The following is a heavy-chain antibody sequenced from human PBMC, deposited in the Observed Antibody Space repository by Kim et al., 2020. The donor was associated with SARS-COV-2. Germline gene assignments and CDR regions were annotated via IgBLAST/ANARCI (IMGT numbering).Heavy chain of an antibody. J-gene: IGHJ6*01. CDR2: ITSGGAI. D-gene: IGHD3-16*01. Sequence: GGSLRLSCAASGFTLNGYFMSWIRQAPGKGLEWVSHITSGGAIYYADASEGRLTVSRDNNRKKPYLQKNSLRVEDTAAFYCSGGAPAWVGKVGLDYWG. CDR1: GFTLNGYF. V-gene: IGHV3-11*04. CDR3: SGGAPAWVGKVGLDY.